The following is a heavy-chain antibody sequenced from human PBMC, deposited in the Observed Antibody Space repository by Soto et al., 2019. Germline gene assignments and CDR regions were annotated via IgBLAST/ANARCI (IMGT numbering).Heavy chain of an antibody. CDR3: ASSISGYDYYYYYYMDV. V-gene: IGHV4-59*08. CDR1: GGSISSYY. CDR2: IYYSGST. J-gene: IGHJ6*03. D-gene: IGHD5-12*01. Sequence: SETLSLTCTVSGGSISSYYWSWIRQPPGKGLEWIGYIYYSGSTNYNPSLKSRVTISVDTSKNQFSLKLSSVTAADTAVYYCASSISGYDYYYYYYMDVWGKGTTVTVSS.